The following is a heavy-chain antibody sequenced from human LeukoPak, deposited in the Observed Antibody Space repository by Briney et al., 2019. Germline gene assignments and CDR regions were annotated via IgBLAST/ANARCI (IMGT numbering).Heavy chain of an antibody. Sequence: PSETLSLTCTVSGGSITSYYWNWIRQPPGKGLEWIGYFYNSGSTNYNPSLKSRVTISVDTSNNQFSLKLSSVTAADTAVYYCARYYYHSSGYYYFDYWGQGTLVTVSS. J-gene: IGHJ4*02. CDR3: ARYYYHSSGYYYFDY. CDR2: FYNSGST. CDR1: GGSITSYY. D-gene: IGHD3-22*01. V-gene: IGHV4-59*01.